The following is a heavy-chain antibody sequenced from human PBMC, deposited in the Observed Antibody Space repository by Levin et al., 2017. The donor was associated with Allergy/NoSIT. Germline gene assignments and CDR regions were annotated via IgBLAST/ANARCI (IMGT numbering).Heavy chain of an antibody. CDR1: GFTFSSYG. V-gene: IGHV3-33*01. J-gene: IGHJ4*02. CDR3: AILAVSGPIDY. Sequence: PGGSLRLSCAASGFTFSSYGMHWVRQAPGKGLEWVAVIWYDGRNKYYADSVKGRFTISRDNSKNTLYLQMNSLRAEDTAVYYCAILAVSGPIDYWGQGTLVTVSS. D-gene: IGHD6-19*01. CDR2: IWYDGRNK.